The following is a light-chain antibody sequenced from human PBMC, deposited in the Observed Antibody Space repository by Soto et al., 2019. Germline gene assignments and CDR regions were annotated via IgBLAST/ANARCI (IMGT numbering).Light chain of an antibody. J-gene: IGLJ1*01. CDR1: NNL. V-gene: IGLV2-14*02. Sequence: QSALTQPASVSGSPGQSITISCTGTNNLVSWYQQHPGKAPKVVLYEGTKRPSGIPERFSGSNSGNTATLTISRVEAGDEADYYCQVWDTTSDQGVFGTGTKLTVL. CDR3: QVWDTTSDQGV. CDR2: EGT.